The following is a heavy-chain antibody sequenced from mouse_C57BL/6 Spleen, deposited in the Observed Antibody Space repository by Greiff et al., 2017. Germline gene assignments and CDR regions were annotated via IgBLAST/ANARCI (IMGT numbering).Heavy chain of an antibody. D-gene: IGHD2-12*01. CDR2: ISSGGDYI. Sequence: EVHLVESGEGLVKPGGSLKLSCAASGFTFSSYAMSWVRQTPEKRLEWVAYISSGGDYIYYADTVKGRFTISRDNARNTLYLQMSSLKSEDTAMYYCTRVPAYYSSFAYWGQGTLVTVSA. CDR3: TRVPAYYSSFAY. V-gene: IGHV5-9-1*02. J-gene: IGHJ3*01. CDR1: GFTFSSYA.